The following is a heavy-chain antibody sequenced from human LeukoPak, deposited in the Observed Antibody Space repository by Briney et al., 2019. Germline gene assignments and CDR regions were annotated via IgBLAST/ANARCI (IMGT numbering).Heavy chain of an antibody. V-gene: IGHV3-23*01. D-gene: IGHD4-23*01. CDR3: AKDLAPSTVETPFDY. J-gene: IGHJ4*02. Sequence: PGGSLRLSCAASGFTFSSYWMSWVRQAPGMGLEWVSVITDSGGRTYYADSVKGRFTISRDNSKNTLYLQMKSLRAEDTAVYYCAKDLAPSTVETPFDYWGQGTLVTVSS. CDR1: GFTFSSYW. CDR2: ITDSGGRT.